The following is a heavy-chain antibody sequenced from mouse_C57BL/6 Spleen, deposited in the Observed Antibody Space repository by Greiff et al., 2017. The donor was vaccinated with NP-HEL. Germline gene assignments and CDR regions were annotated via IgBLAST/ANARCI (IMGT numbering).Heavy chain of an antibody. V-gene: IGHV1-62-2*01. J-gene: IGHJ2*01. Sequence: VKLQQSGAELVKPGASVKLSCKASGYTFTEYSIHWVKQRPGQGLEWIGWFYPGSGSIKYNEKFKDKATLTADKSSSTVYMELSRLTSEDSAVYFCARHGNYYSNYFPFDYWGQGTTLTVSS. CDR2: FYPGSGSI. D-gene: IGHD2-5*01. CDR1: GYTFTEYS. CDR3: ARHGNYYSNYFPFDY.